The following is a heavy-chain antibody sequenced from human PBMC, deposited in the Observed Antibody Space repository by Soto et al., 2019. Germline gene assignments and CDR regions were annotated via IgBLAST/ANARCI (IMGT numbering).Heavy chain of an antibody. V-gene: IGHV1-18*04. Sequence: ASVKVPCKASGYTFTSYGISWVRQAPGQGLEWMGWISAYNGNTNYAQKLQGRVTMTTDTSTSTAYMELRSLRSDDTAVYYCALDNYDSSGYYYYGMDVWGQGTTVTVSS. CDR3: ALDNYDSSGYYYYGMDV. J-gene: IGHJ6*02. D-gene: IGHD3-22*01. CDR2: ISAYNGNT. CDR1: GYTFTSYG.